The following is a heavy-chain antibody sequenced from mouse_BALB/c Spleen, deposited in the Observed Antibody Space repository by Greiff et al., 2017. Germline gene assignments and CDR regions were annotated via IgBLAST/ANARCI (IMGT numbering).Heavy chain of an antibody. D-gene: IGHD2-3*01. CDR2: IDPYNGGT. Sequence: EVQLVESGPELVKPGASVKVSCKASGYSFTDYNMYWVKQSHGKSLEWIGYIDPYNGGTSYNQKFKGKATLTVDKSSSTAFMHLNSLTSEDSAVYYCASPFYDGYPAWFAYWGQGTLVTVSA. CDR3: ASPFYDGYPAWFAY. CDR1: GYSFTDYN. J-gene: IGHJ3*01. V-gene: IGHV1S135*01.